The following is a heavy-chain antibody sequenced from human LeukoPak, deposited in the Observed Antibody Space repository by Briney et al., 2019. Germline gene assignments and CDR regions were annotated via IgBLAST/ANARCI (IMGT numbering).Heavy chain of an antibody. D-gene: IGHD3-9*01. CDR3: ARRDITYDPDDALDI. V-gene: IGHV4-39*01. J-gene: IGHJ3*02. CDR1: GGSISSSGYY. CDR2: IYYSGNT. Sequence: SETLSLTCTVSGGSISSSGYYWGWIRQPPGKGLEWIGSIYYSGNTYYNPSLRSRVAISVDTSKNQFSLKLSSVTAADTAVYYCARRDITYDPDDALDIWGQGTMVTVSS.